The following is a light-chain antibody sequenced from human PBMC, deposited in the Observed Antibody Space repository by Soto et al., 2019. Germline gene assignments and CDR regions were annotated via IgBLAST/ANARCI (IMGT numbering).Light chain of an antibody. V-gene: IGKV1-39*01. CDR1: QSISTY. Sequence: TQMTQSPSSLSASVGNRVTITCRASQSISTYLNWYQKKPGKAPKRLIYAASSLQSGVPSRFSGSGSGTDFTLTITSLQPEDFATYYCRQLNTHPRTFGQGTKVDI. J-gene: IGKJ1*01. CDR2: AAS. CDR3: RQLNTHPRT.